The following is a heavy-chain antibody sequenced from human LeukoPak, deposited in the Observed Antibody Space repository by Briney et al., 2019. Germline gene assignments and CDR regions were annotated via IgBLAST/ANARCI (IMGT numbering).Heavy chain of an antibody. CDR3: AKLRAARPPVYFDY. J-gene: IGHJ4*02. Sequence: TGGSLRLSYAASGFTFSCYAMSWVRQAPGKGLEWVSAISGSGGSTYYADSVKGRFTISRDNSKNTLYLQMNSLRAEDTAVYYCAKLRAARPPVYFDYWGQGTLVTVSS. CDR2: ISGSGGST. V-gene: IGHV3-23*01. CDR1: GFTFSCYA. D-gene: IGHD6-6*01.